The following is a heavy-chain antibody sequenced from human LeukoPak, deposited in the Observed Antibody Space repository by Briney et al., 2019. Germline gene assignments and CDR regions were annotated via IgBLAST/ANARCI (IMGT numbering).Heavy chain of an antibody. D-gene: IGHD3-9*01. CDR1: GGSISSGRYY. Sequence: SETLSLTCTVSGGSISSGRYYWSWIRQPAGKGLEWIGHVYISGSTNYKPSLKSRVTISVDTSKNQFSLKLSSVTAADTAVYYCAREVVDYDILTGYYSYYFDYWGQGTLVTVSS. J-gene: IGHJ4*02. CDR2: VYISGST. CDR3: AREVVDYDILTGYYSYYFDY. V-gene: IGHV4-61*09.